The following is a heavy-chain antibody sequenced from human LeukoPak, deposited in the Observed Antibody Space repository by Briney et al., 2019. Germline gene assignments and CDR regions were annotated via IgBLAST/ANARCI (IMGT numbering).Heavy chain of an antibody. CDR1: GYTFTGYD. V-gene: IGHV1-69*13. CDR2: IIPIFGTA. CDR3: ARLPCSSTSCHFDY. Sequence: SVKVSCKASGYTFTGYDMHWVRQAPGQGLEWMGGIIPIFGTANYAQKFQGRVTITADESTSTAYMELSSLRSEDTAVYYCARLPCSSTSCHFDYWGQGTLVTVSS. D-gene: IGHD2-2*01. J-gene: IGHJ4*02.